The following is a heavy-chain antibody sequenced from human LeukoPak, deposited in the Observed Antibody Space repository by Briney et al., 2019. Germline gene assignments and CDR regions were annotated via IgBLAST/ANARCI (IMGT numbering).Heavy chain of an antibody. CDR3: ARDQMNIAAAGAYFDY. CDR1: AYTFTIIG. CDR2: TCVHNGNT. Sequence: AAVTVSLKASAYTFTIIGISMVWQAPAQGQERVGLTCVHNGNTKYGQKLQGRVTMTTDTSTSTAYMQLRSLRSDDAAVYYCARDQMNIAAAGAYFDYWGQGTLVTVSS. D-gene: IGHD6-13*01. V-gene: IGHV1-18*01. J-gene: IGHJ4*02.